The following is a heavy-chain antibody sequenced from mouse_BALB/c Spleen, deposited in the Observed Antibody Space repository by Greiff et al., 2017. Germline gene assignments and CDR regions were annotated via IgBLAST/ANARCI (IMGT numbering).Heavy chain of an antibody. CDR3: ARDYGSAMDY. D-gene: IGHD1-1*01. CDR2: IDPSDSYT. Sequence: QVQLQQSGAELVRPGTSVKLSCKASGYTFTSYWMHWVKQRPGQGLEWIGEIDPSDSYTNYNQKFKGKATLTVDKSSSTAYMQLSSLTSEDSAVYYCARDYGSAMDYWGQGTSVTVSS. V-gene: IGHV1-69*02. CDR1: GYTFTSYW. J-gene: IGHJ4*01.